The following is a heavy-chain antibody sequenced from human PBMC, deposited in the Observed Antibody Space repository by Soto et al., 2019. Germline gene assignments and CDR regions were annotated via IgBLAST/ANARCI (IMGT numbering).Heavy chain of an antibody. D-gene: IGHD1-26*01. CDR3: ARRNGRILEYWSFDL. J-gene: IGHJ2*01. CDR1: GGSLSGSY. CDR2: IYFSGIT. V-gene: IGHV4-59*08. Sequence: SETLSLTCTVSGGSLSGSYWSWIRQPTGKGLDWIGYIYFSGITNYNPSLKSRVTISVDTSKKQCSLKMTSVTAADTAVYYCARRNGRILEYWSFDLWGRGTLV.